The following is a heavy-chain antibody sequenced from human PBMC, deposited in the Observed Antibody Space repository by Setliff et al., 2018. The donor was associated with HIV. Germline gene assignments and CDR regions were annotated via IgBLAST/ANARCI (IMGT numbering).Heavy chain of an antibody. CDR1: GYSFTNHA. V-gene: IGHV1-3*01. Sequence: GASVKVSCKASGYSFTNHAVHWVRQAPGQRLEWMGWIKVGSGNTQYSKEFQGRVTITRDTSATTAYMELSSLTSEDTAVYHCARDGCSGQSCYLYNWFDPWGQGTLVTVSS. CDR2: IKVGSGNT. J-gene: IGHJ5*02. D-gene: IGHD2-15*01. CDR3: ARDGCSGQSCYLYNWFDP.